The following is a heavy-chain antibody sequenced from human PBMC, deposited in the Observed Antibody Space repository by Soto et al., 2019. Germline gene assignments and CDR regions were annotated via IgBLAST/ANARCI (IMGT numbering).Heavy chain of an antibody. J-gene: IGHJ3*02. CDR2: ISGSGGST. CDR1: GFTFSSYA. Sequence: EVQLLESGGGLVQPGGSLRLSCAASGFTFSSYAMSWVRQAPAQGLEWVSGISGSGGSTYYADSVKGRFTISRDSSKNTLYLQMDSLRAEDTAVYYCAKKTDSSSPWGALDIWGQVTMVSVSS. D-gene: IGHD6-6*01. V-gene: IGHV3-23*01. CDR3: AKKTDSSSPWGALDI.